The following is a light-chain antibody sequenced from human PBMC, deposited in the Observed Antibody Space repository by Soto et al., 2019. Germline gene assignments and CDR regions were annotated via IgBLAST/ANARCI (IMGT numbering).Light chain of an antibody. V-gene: IGKV3-15*01. CDR3: QQYKNWPPFT. CDR2: GAS. Sequence: EIVMTQSPATLSVSPGERATLSCRASQSVSSNLAWYQQKPGQAPRLLIYGASTRATGIPARFSGRGSGTEFPLTISRLQSEDFSVYYCQQYKNWPPFTFGPGTKVDIK. CDR1: QSVSSN. J-gene: IGKJ3*01.